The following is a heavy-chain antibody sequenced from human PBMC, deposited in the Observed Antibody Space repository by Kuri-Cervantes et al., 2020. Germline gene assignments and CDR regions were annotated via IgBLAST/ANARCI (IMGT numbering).Heavy chain of an antibody. Sequence: GESLKISCAASGFTFSSYGMHWVRQAPGKGLEWVAVISYDGSNKYYADSVKGRFTISRDNSKNTLYLQMNSLRAEDTAVYYCARDRGYCSGSSCYSLYYFDYWGQGTLVTVSS. CDR1: GFTFSSYG. CDR2: ISYDGSNK. V-gene: IGHV3-30*03. CDR3: ARDRGYCSGSSCYSLYYFDY. J-gene: IGHJ4*02. D-gene: IGHD2-15*01.